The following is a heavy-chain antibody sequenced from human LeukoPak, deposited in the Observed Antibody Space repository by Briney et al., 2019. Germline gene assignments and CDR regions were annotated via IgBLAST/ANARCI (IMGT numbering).Heavy chain of an antibody. D-gene: IGHD6-13*01. Sequence: SQTLSLTCTVSGGSISSGDYYWSWIRQPPGKGLEWIAYMYYSGSTYYNPSLKSRVTISVDTSKNQFSLKLSSVTAADTAVYYCARHGGSSSWYELDYWGQGTLVTVSS. J-gene: IGHJ4*02. V-gene: IGHV4-30-4*01. CDR3: ARHGGSSSWYELDY. CDR2: MYYSGST. CDR1: GGSISSGDYY.